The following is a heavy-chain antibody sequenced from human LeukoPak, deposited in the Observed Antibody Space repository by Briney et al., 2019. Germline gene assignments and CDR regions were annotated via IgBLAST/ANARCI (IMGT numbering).Heavy chain of an antibody. CDR2: ISYDGSNK. D-gene: IGHD2-2*02. CDR1: GFTFSSYA. CDR3: ARDQGGVVVVPAAITWFDP. J-gene: IGHJ5*02. V-gene: IGHV3-30-3*01. Sequence: GGSLRLSCAASGFTFSSYAMHWVRQAPGKGLEWVAVISYDGSNKYYADSVKGRFTISRDNSKNTLYLQMNSLRAEDTAVYYCARDQGGVVVVPAAITWFDPWGQGTLVTVSS.